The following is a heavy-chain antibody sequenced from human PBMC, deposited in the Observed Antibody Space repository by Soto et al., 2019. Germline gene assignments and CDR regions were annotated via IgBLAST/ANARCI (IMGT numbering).Heavy chain of an antibody. CDR2: ISSSSSTI. CDR3: ARDITYYYDSSGLYDPFDI. D-gene: IGHD3-22*01. CDR1: GFTFSSYS. V-gene: IGHV3-48*02. Sequence: GGSLRLSCAASGFTFSSYSMNWVRQAPGKGLEWVSYISSSSSTIYYADSVKGRFTISRDNAKNSLYLQMNSLRDEDTAVYYCARDITYYYDSSGLYDPFDIWGQGTMVTVSS. J-gene: IGHJ3*02.